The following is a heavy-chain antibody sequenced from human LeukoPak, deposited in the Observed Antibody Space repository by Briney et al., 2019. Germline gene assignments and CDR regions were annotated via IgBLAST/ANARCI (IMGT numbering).Heavy chain of an antibody. CDR2: IFHSGST. CDR1: GGSISSGGFS. J-gene: IGHJ3*02. CDR3: ARAAYYGSDRDAFDI. D-gene: IGHD3-10*01. Sequence: PSVTLSLTCAVSGGSISSGGFSWNWISQPPGKGLEWLGYIFHSGSTYYNPSLRSRVTMSVDRSKSQFSLKLSSVTAADTAVYYCARAAYYGSDRDAFDIWGQGTMVTVSS. V-gene: IGHV4-30-2*01.